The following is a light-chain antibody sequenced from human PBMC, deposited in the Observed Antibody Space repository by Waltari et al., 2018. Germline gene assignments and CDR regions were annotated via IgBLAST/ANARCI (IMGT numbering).Light chain of an antibody. CDR1: SSDIGGFNC. V-gene: IGLV2-14*01. CDR3: TSCGGSPSLRASLRV. CDR2: EVT. Sequence: QSALSQPASVSGSPGQSITISCTGTSSDIGGFNCVSWYQQHPGKAPKLRIYEVTKRPSGVSSRCSGSRSGNTASLTISGLQGEDEADYYCTSCGGSPSLRASLRVFGGGTKLTVL. J-gene: IGLJ2*01.